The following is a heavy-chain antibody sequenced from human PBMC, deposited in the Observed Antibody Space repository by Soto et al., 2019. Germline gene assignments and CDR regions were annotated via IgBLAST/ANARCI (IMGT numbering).Heavy chain of an antibody. CDR2: IYHSGST. D-gene: IGHD2-8*01. Sequence: SETLSLTCAVSGGSISSSNWWSWVRQPPGKGLEWIGEIYHSGSTNYNPSLKSRVTISVDKSKNQFSLKLSSVTAADTAVYYCARRRVEYCTNGVCLDDAFDIWGQGTMVT. CDR1: GGSISSSNW. J-gene: IGHJ3*02. V-gene: IGHV4-4*02. CDR3: ARRRVEYCTNGVCLDDAFDI.